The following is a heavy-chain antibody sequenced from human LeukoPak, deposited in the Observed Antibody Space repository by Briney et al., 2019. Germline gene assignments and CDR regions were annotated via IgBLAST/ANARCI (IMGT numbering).Heavy chain of an antibody. CDR1: GGSVSSGSFY. Sequence: SETLSLTCTVSGGSVSSGSFYWSWIRQPPGKGLEWIGYIYYSGSTNYNPSLTSRVTISVDTSKNHFSLKLSSVTAADTAVYYCAGYCVSTSCDLGNAFDIWGQGTMVTVSS. J-gene: IGHJ3*02. V-gene: IGHV4-61*03. CDR3: AGYCVSTSCDLGNAFDI. CDR2: IYYSGST. D-gene: IGHD2-2*01.